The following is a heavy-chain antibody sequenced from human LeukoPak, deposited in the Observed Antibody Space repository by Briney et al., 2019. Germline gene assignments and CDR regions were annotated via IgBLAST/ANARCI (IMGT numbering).Heavy chain of an antibody. CDR2: LYSGGNT. Sequence: GGSLRLSCTASGFTFGNYWMNWVRQAPGKGLEWVSVLYSGGNTYYADSVKGRFTISRANSKNTLFLQMNSLRDEDTAVYYCARTLYGFYFDYWGQGTLVTVSS. V-gene: IGHV3-66*01. D-gene: IGHD2/OR15-2a*01. J-gene: IGHJ4*02. CDR1: GFTFGNYW. CDR3: ARTLYGFYFDY.